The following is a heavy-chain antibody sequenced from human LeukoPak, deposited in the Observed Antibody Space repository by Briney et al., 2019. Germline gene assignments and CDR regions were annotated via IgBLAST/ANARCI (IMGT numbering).Heavy chain of an antibody. Sequence: GESLRISCKGSGYTFTNHWISWVRQMPGKGLEWMGKIDPSDSYTNYSPSFQGHVTISADKSISTSYLQWSSLKASDTAMYYWARAPDSDSGYDYFDYWGQGTLVTVSS. CDR3: ARAPDSDSGYDYFDY. V-gene: IGHV5-10-1*01. CDR1: GYTFTNHW. J-gene: IGHJ4*02. D-gene: IGHD5-12*01. CDR2: IDPSDSYT.